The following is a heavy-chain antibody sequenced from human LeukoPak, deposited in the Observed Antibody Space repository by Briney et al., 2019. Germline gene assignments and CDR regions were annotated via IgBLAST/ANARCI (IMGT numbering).Heavy chain of an antibody. CDR3: ARERGVWNYVLTDAFDI. CDR2: INPNSGGT. D-gene: IGHD1-7*01. Sequence: ASVKVSCKASGYTFTGYYMHWVRQAPGQGLEWMGWINPNSGGTNYAQKFQGRVTMTRDTSISTAYMELSRLRSDDTAVYYCARERGVWNYVLTDAFDIWGQGTMVTVSS. CDR1: GYTFTGYY. V-gene: IGHV1-2*02. J-gene: IGHJ3*02.